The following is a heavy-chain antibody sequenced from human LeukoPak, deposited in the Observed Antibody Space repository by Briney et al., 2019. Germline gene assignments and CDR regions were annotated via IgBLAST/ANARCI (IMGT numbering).Heavy chain of an antibody. CDR2: IYYNGDT. CDR3: AGQGSGYSFGW. D-gene: IGHD5-18*01. CDR1: GASVSSTSYY. Sequence: SETLSLTRSVSGASVSSTSYYWAWIRQPPGKGLEWIGSIYYNGDTYSNTSLKSRLTISVDTSKNHFSLNLNSLTAADTAVYYCAGQGSGYSFGWWGQGTLVTVTS. V-gene: IGHV4-39*01. J-gene: IGHJ4*02.